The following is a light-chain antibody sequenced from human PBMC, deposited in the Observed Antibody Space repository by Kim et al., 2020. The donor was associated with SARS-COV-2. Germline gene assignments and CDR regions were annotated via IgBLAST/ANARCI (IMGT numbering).Light chain of an antibody. J-gene: IGKJ1*01. CDR3: QQYNNWPPGT. Sequence: FPGERATLSCSASQRVSSNLAWYQQKPGQAPRHLNYGASTRATGIPARFSGSGSGTEFTLTISSLQSEDFAVYFCQQYNNWPPGTFGQGTKVDIK. CDR1: QRVSSN. V-gene: IGKV3-15*01. CDR2: GAS.